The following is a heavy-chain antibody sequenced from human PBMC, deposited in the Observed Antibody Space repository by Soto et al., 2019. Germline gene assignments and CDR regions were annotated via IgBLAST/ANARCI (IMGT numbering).Heavy chain of an antibody. CDR1: GDTFNSYV. CDR2: IITAFGTT. CDR3: TRAYGYTFGGSLDN. J-gene: IGHJ4*02. D-gene: IGHD5-18*01. V-gene: IGHV1-69*01. Sequence: QVQLVQSGTEVKKPGSSVKVSCKASGDTFNSYVITWVRQAPGQGLEWLGGIITAFGTTSYAQNFQDRLTITADEAATTDHMELSSLTSYDTAMYYCTRAYGYTFGGSLDNWGQGTLVTVSS.